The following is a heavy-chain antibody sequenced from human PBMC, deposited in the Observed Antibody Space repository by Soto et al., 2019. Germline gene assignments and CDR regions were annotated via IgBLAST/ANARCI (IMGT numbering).Heavy chain of an antibody. CDR1: GGTFSSYA. J-gene: IGHJ6*02. D-gene: IGHD3-3*01. V-gene: IGHV1-69*13. Sequence: ASVKVSCKASGGTFSSYAISWVRQAPGQGLEWMGGIIPIFGTANYAQKFQGRVTITADESTSTAYMELSSLRSEDTAVYYCARGTIFGVVNTDYYYYYGMDVWGQGTTVTVSS. CDR3: ARGTIFGVVNTDYYYYYGMDV. CDR2: IIPIFGTA.